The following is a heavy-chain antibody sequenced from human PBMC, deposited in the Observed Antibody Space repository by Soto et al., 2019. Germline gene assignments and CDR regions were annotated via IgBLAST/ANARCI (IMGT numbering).Heavy chain of an antibody. V-gene: IGHV4-59*01. D-gene: IGHD4-4*01. CDR3: ARDSFYSNHYFDE. J-gene: IGHJ4*02. Sequence: SETLSLTCTVSGGSISSYYWSWIRQPPGKGLEWIGYIYYSGSTNYNPSLKSRVTISVDTSKNQFSLKLSSVTAADTAVYYCARDSFYSNHYFDEWGQGTPVTVSS. CDR1: GGSISSYY. CDR2: IYYSGST.